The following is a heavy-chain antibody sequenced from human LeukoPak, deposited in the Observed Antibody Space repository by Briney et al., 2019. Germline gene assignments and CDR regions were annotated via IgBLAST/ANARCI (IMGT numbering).Heavy chain of an antibody. J-gene: IGHJ4*02. V-gene: IGHV3-23*01. CDR1: GFTFSSDA. CDR3: AKEACSSTSCDPFFDY. Sequence: AGGSLRLSCAASGFTFSSDAMSWVRQAPGKGLEWVSAISGSGGSTYYADSVKGRFTISRDNSKNTLYLQMNSLRAEDTAVYYCAKEACSSTSCDPFFDYWGQGTLVTVSS. D-gene: IGHD2-2*01. CDR2: ISGSGGST.